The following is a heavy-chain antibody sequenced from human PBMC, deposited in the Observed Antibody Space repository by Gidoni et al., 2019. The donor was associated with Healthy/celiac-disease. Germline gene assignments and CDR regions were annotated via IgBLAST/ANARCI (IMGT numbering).Heavy chain of an antibody. CDR2: ISWNSGSI. CDR1: GYTFDDYA. Sequence: EVQLVESGGGLVQPGRSLRLSCAASGYTFDDYAMHWVRQAPGKGLEWVSGISWNSGSIGYADSVKGRFTISRDNAKNSLYLQMNSLRAEDTALYYCAKDISYFSGSIDYWGQGTLVTVSS. D-gene: IGHD1-26*01. J-gene: IGHJ4*02. CDR3: AKDISYFSGSIDY. V-gene: IGHV3-9*01.